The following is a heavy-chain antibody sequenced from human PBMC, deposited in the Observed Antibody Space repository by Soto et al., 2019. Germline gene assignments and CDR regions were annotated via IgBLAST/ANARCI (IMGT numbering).Heavy chain of an antibody. Sequence: QTLSMTGVISCDSFSNKNTACNCSRQSPSGGLEWLGRTYYRSNWYNDYATSMKSRITISPDTSKNQFSLHLNSVTPEDTAVYFCERRFFDLGSAFDFWGQGTPVTVSS. CDR2: TYYRSNWYN. J-gene: IGHJ4*02. V-gene: IGHV6-1*01. D-gene: IGHD3-10*01. CDR3: ERRFFDLGSAFDF. CDR1: CDSFSNKNTA.